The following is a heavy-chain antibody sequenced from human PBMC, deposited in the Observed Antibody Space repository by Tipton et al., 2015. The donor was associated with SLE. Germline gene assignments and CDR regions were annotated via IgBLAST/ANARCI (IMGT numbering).Heavy chain of an antibody. J-gene: IGHJ4*02. V-gene: IGHV4-38-2*01. CDR1: GYSISSGYY. Sequence: TLSLTCAVSGYSISSGYYWGWIRQPPGKGLVWIGGIYHSWSTYYNPSLKSRATISVDTSKNQFSLKLSSVTAADTAVYYCARTSSRGGYFDYWGRGTLVTVSS. D-gene: IGHD6-13*01. CDR2: IYHSWST. CDR3: ARTSSRGGYFDY.